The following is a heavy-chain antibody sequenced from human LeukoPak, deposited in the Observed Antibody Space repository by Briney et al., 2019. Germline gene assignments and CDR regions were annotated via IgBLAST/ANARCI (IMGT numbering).Heavy chain of an antibody. Sequence: PGGSLRLSCAASGFTFSSYAMHWVRQAPGKGLEWVAVISYDGSNKYYADSVKGRFTISRDNSKNTMYLQMHSLRAEDTAVYYCAKDRGSRNVVLTGRPRASMDFDYWGQGTLVTVSS. CDR2: ISYDGSNK. D-gene: IGHD3-9*01. CDR3: AKDRGSRNVVLTGRPRASMDFDY. J-gene: IGHJ4*02. V-gene: IGHV3-30*04. CDR1: GFTFSSYA.